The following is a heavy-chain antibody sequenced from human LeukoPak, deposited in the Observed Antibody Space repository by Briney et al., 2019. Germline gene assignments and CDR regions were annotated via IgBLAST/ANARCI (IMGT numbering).Heavy chain of an antibody. Sequence: GESLRLSCAASGFTFKNVWMSWVRQAPGKGPEWVARIKDKGEGGSIDYAATVRGRFTSSSDNSRDAVYLKMNSLIVDDSGVYYCTTDLRYWGQGTLVTVSS. CDR3: TTDLRY. CDR2: IKDKGEGGSI. CDR1: GFTFKNVW. V-gene: IGHV3-15*01. J-gene: IGHJ4*02.